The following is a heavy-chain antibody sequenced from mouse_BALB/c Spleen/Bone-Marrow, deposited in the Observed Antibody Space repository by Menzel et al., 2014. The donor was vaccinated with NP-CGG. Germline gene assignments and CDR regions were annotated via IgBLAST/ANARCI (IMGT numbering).Heavy chain of an antibody. J-gene: IGHJ2*01. Sequence: EVQLQQYGPELVKPGASVKVSCKASGYAFTTYNMYWVKQSHGKSLEWIGYIDPDNGGTSYNQKFKGKATLTVDKSSSTAYMHLNSLTSEDSAVYYCARGGNYQGNYFDYWGQGTTLTVSS. D-gene: IGHD2-1*01. V-gene: IGHV1S135*01. CDR2: IDPDNGGT. CDR1: GYAFTTYN. CDR3: ARGGNYQGNYFDY.